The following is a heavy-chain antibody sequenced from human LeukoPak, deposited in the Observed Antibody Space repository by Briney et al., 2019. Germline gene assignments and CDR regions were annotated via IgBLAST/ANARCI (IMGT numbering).Heavy chain of an antibody. CDR2: ICPDGTVT. V-gene: IGHV3-74*01. Sequence: GGSLRLSCAASGFTFSTYWMHWVRQAPGKGPMWVSRICPDGTVTNYADSVKARFIISRDNARNTVYLQMNSLRVEDTAVYYCVRDFRSADYWGQGTLVTVSS. CDR1: GFTFSTYW. CDR3: VRDFRSADY. J-gene: IGHJ4*02.